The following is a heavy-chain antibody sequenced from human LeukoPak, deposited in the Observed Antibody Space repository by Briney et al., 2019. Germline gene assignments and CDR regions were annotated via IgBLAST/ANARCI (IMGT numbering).Heavy chain of an antibody. V-gene: IGHV4-34*01. CDR2: INLGGST. J-gene: IGHJ4*02. CDR3: ARDGVGFFDY. D-gene: IGHD1-26*01. Sequence: SETLSLTCAVYGASFSGYYWSWIRQPPGKGLEWIGEINLGGSTNYNPSLKSRVTISVDTSKNQFSLKLSSVTAADTAVYYCARDGVGFFDYWGQGTLVTVSS. CDR1: GASFSGYY.